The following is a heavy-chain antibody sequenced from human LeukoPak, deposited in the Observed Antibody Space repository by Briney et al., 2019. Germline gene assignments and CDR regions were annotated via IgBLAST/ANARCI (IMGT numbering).Heavy chain of an antibody. CDR3: ARAMSDSSSWPNYYYYMDV. J-gene: IGHJ6*03. Sequence: SETLSLTCTVSGGSISSYYWSWIRQPPGKGLEWIGYIYYSGSTNYNPSLKSRVTISVDTSKNQFSLKLSSVTAADTAVYYCARAMSDSSSWPNYYYYMDVWGKGTTVTVSS. D-gene: IGHD6-13*01. V-gene: IGHV4-59*01. CDR1: GGSISSYY. CDR2: IYYSGST.